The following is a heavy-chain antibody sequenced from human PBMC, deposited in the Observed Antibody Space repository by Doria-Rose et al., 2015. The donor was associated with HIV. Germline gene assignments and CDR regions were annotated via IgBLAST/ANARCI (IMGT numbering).Heavy chain of an antibody. Sequence: TLKESGSVLVKPTETLTLTCTVSGVSLSSPGMGVSWIRQPPGNALEWLANIFSDDERSYKTSLKSRLTISRGTSKSQVVLTMTDMDPVDTATYYCARIKSSRWYHKYYFDFWGQGTLVIVSA. CDR3: ARIKSSRWYHKYYFDF. V-gene: IGHV2-26*01. CDR1: GVSLSSPGMG. CDR2: IFSDDER. J-gene: IGHJ4*02. D-gene: IGHD6-13*01.